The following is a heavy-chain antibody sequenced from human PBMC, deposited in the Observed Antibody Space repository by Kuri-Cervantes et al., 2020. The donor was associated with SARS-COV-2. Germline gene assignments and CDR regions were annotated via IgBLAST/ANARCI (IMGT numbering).Heavy chain of an antibody. J-gene: IGHJ5*02. CDR1: GGSFSGYY. CDR3: ARDLMVRGVEQWLVT. D-gene: IGHD3-10*01. Sequence: GSLRLSCAVYGGSFSGYYWSWIRQPPGKGLEWIGEINHSGSTNYNPSLKSRVTVSVDTSKNQFSLKLSSVTAADTAVYYCARDLMVRGVEQWLVTWGQGTLVTVSS. CDR2: INHSGST. V-gene: IGHV4-34*01.